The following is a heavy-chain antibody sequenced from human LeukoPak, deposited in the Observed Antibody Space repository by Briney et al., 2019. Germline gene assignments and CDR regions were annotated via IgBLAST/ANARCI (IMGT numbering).Heavy chain of an antibody. Sequence: ASVKVSCKASGYTFTGYYMHWVRQAPGQGLEWMGWINPNSGGTNYAQKFQGWVTMTRDTSISTAYMELSRLRSDDTAVYYCAREFGGGYXYGWFDPWGQGTLVXVSS. D-gene: IGHD5-12*01. CDR1: GYTFTGYY. V-gene: IGHV1-2*04. CDR3: AREFGGGYXYGWFDP. J-gene: IGHJ5*02. CDR2: INPNSGGT.